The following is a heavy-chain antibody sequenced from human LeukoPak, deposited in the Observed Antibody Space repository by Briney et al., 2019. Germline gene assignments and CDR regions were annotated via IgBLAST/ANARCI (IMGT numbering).Heavy chain of an antibody. CDR1: EFTFSKFG. J-gene: IGHJ6*03. V-gene: IGHV3-30*02. CDR3: ARAEAAGVTMDV. Sequence: GGSLRLSCAASEFTFSKFGMHWVRQAPGQGLEWVAFILYDGSNKYYADSVKGRFTISRDNSKNTLSLQMNSLRAEDTAVYYCARAEAAGVTMDVWGKGTTVTVSS. D-gene: IGHD6-13*01. CDR2: ILYDGSNK.